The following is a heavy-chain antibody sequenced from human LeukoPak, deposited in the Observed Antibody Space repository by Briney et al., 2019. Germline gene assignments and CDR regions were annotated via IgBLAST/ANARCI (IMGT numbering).Heavy chain of an antibody. CDR1: GFTFSSYG. V-gene: IGHV3-30*03. CDR2: ISNDGSKK. CDR3: ARDSGYDFWSGYYGGYYFDY. D-gene: IGHD3-3*01. Sequence: GGSLRLSCAASGFTFSSYGMHWVRQAPGKGLDWVAVISNDGSKKYYADSVKGRFTISRDNSKNTLYLQMNSLRAEDTAVYYCARDSGYDFWSGYYGGYYFDYWGQGTLVTVSS. J-gene: IGHJ4*02.